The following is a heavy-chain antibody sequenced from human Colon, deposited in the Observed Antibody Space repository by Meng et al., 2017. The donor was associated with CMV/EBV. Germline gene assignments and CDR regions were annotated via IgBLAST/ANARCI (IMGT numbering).Heavy chain of an antibody. D-gene: IGHD1-26*01. V-gene: IGHV3-7*01. CDR2: IKEDGSEK. CDR1: GFTFSTYW. CDR3: ASIDKSAFHM. J-gene: IGHJ3*02. Sequence: GGSLRPSCAASGFTFSTYWMSWVRQAPGKGLEWVANIKEDGSEKYYVDSVMGRFTISKDNAKNSLYLQMNSLRAEDTAVYYCASIDKSAFHMWGQGTMVTVSS.